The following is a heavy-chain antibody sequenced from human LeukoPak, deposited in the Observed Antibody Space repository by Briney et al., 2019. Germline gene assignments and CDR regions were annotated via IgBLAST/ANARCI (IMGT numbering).Heavy chain of an antibody. V-gene: IGHV3-30-3*01. D-gene: IGHD6-13*01. J-gene: IGHJ4*02. CDR2: ISYDGTTK. CDR1: GFTFNTYA. Sequence: PGRSLRLSCAASGFTFNTYAVHWFRQPPVKGLEWVAGISYDGTTKHYADSVKGRFTISRDNSNSTLYLQMNSLRIEDKATYFCARGRGSAVGTVLFDNWGQGTLVTVSS. CDR3: ARGRGSAVGTVLFDN.